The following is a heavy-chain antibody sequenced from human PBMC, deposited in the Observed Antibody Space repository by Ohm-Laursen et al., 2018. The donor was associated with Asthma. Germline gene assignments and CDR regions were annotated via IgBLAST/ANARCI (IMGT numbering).Heavy chain of an antibody. D-gene: IGHD2-15*01. CDR1: GFTFNKHH. CDR3: AKDSSEVVAADEY. Sequence: SLRLSCAAPGFTFNKHHMTWVRQAPGKGLGWVSAIDGSGGRTYYADSVKGRFTISRDNPRNTLYLQMNSLRAEDTAVYYCAKDSSEVVAADEYWGQGTLVTVSS. CDR2: IDGSGGRT. J-gene: IGHJ4*02. V-gene: IGHV3-23*01.